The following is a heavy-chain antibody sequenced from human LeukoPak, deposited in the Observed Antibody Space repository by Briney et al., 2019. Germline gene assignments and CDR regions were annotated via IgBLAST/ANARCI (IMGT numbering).Heavy chain of an antibody. D-gene: IGHD1-1*01. CDR2: IKQDGSEE. Sequence: PGGSLRLSRAASGFTFSGYGFHWVRQAPSKGLECVANIKQDGSEEYYVDSVRGRFTVSRDNAKNSLYLQMNSLRAEDTAVYYCARGVPTGIDYFDYWGQGTLVTVSS. V-gene: IGHV3-7*01. CDR1: GFTFSGYG. CDR3: ARGVPTGIDYFDY. J-gene: IGHJ4*02.